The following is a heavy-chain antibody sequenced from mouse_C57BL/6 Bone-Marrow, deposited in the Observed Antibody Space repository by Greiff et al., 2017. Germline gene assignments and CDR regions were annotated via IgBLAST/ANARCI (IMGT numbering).Heavy chain of an antibody. V-gene: IGHV1-50*01. CDR2: IDPSDSST. CDR3: ARRTTAFDV. D-gene: IGHD1-2*01. Sequence: VQLQQPGAELVKPWASVKLSCKASGYTFTSYWMQWVQQRPGQGLEWIGEIDPSDSSTNYNQKFKGKATLTVDTSSSTAYMQLSSLTSEDSAVYYCARRTTAFDVWGTGTTVTVSS. CDR1: GYTFTSYW. J-gene: IGHJ1*03.